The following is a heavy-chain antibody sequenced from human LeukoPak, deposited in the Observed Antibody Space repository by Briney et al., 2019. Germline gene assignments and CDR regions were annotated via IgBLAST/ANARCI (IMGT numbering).Heavy chain of an antibody. CDR1: GYTFTDYY. J-gene: IGHJ4*02. CDR3: ARLTGDREFDY. D-gene: IGHD7-27*01. CDR2: INPNSGGT. V-gene: IGHV1-2*02. Sequence: ASVKVSCKASGYTFTDYYMHWVRQAPGQGLEWMGWINPNSGGTRYTQKFQDRVTMTRDTSIRTAYMGLSRLTFDDTAVYYCARLTGDREFDYWGQGTLVTVSS.